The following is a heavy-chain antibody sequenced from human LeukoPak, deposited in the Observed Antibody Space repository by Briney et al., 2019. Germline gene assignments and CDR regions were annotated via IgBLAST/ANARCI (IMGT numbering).Heavy chain of an antibody. Sequence: LPGGSLRPSCAASGFTFSGSAMHWVRQASGKGLEWVGRIRSKANSYATAYAASVKGRFTISRDDSKNTAYLQMNSLKTEDTAVYYCTRPEMAGFDYWGQGTLVTVSS. CDR2: IRSKANSYAT. CDR3: TRPEMAGFDY. CDR1: GFTFSGSA. D-gene: IGHD5-24*01. V-gene: IGHV3-73*01. J-gene: IGHJ4*02.